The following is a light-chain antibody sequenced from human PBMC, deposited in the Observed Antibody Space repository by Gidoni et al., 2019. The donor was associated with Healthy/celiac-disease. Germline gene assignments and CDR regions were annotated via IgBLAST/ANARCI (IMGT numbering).Light chain of an antibody. CDR2: GNS. J-gene: IGLJ1*01. CDR1: SSNIGAGYD. V-gene: IGLV1-40*01. CDR3: QSYDSSLSGHV. Sequence: SVLTQPPSVSGAPGPRVTISCTGSSSNIGAGYDVHWYQQLPGTAPKLLIYGNSNRPSGVPDRFSGSKSGTSASLAITGLQAEDEADYYCQSYDSSLSGHVFGTGTKVTVL.